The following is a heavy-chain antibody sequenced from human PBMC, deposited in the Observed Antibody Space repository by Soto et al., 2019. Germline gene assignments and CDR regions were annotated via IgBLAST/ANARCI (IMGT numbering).Heavy chain of an antibody. V-gene: IGHV1-18*04. D-gene: IGHD2-2*01. CDR1: GYTFTSYG. Sequence: ASVKVSCKASGYTFTSYGISWVRQAPGQGLEWMGWISAYNGNTNYAQKLQGRVTMTTDTSTSTAYMELRSLRSDDTAVYYCARDQYCSSTSCIRLGYYYYYGMDVWGQGTTVTVSS. CDR2: ISAYNGNT. J-gene: IGHJ6*02. CDR3: ARDQYCSSTSCIRLGYYYYYGMDV.